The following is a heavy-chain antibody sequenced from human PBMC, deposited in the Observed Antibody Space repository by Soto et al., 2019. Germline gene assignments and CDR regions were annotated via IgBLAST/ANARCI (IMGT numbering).Heavy chain of an antibody. CDR1: GFKSVDYA. CDR3: ARARYYYDSSGYYH. CDR2: ISSSSSYI. Sequence: PGGSLRLSCAASGFKSVDYAMGWVRQAPGKGLEWVSSISSSSSYIYYADSVKGRFTISRDNAKNSLYLQMNSLRAEDTAVYYCARARYYYDSSGYYHWGQGTLVTVSS. D-gene: IGHD3-22*01. V-gene: IGHV3-21*01. J-gene: IGHJ5*02.